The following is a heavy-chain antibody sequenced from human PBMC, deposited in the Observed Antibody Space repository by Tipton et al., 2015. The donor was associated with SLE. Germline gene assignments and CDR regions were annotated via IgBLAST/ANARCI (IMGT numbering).Heavy chain of an antibody. D-gene: IGHD2-15*01. Sequence: QSGPEVKKPGSSVKVSCKASGGTFSSYAISWVRQAPGQGLEWMGGIIPILGIANYAQKFQGRVTITTDESTSTAYMELSSLRSEDAAVYYCATGEWVAATLRYYYGMDVWGQGTTVTVSS. CDR1: GGTFSSYA. V-gene: IGHV1-69*05. CDR2: IIPILGIA. CDR3: ATGEWVAATLRYYYGMDV. J-gene: IGHJ6*02.